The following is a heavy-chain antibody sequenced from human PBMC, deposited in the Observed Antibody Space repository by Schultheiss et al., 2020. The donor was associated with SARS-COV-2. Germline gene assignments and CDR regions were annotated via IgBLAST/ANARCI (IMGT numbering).Heavy chain of an antibody. CDR3: ARILGGECSGGGCYVDWFDP. Sequence: SGPTLVKPTETLTLTCTVSGFSLSSPRLGVSWIRQPPGKALEWLAHIFSNDEKYYSTSLKSRLTISQDTPKKQVVLTMTNMDPADTATYYCARILGGECSGGGCYVDWFDPWGQGTLVTVSS. V-gene: IGHV2-26*01. J-gene: IGHJ5*02. CDR1: GFSLSSPRLG. CDR2: IFSNDEK. D-gene: IGHD2-15*01.